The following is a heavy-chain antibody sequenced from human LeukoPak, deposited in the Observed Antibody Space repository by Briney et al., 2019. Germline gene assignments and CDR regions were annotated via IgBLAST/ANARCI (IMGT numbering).Heavy chain of an antibody. CDR1: GFTFSSYG. J-gene: IGHJ4*02. Sequence: LTGGSLRLSCAASGFTFSSYGMHWVHQAPGKGLEWVAVIWYDGSNKYYADSVKGRFTISRDNSKNTLYLQMNSLRAEDTAVYYCVKGSEGYSDSKSDYWGQGTLVTVSS. D-gene: IGHD3-22*01. CDR2: IWYDGSNK. V-gene: IGHV3-33*06. CDR3: VKGSEGYSDSKSDY.